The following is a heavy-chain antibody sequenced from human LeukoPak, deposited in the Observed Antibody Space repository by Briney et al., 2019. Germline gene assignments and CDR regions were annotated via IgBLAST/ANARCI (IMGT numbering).Heavy chain of an antibody. Sequence: GGSLGLSCAASGFTFSGCGMHWVRQAPGKGLEWVAFIWYDGRDKYYADSVKGQFTISRDNSKNTLYLQMNSLRAEDTAVYYCAKDPSFRPGYFDYWGQGTLVTVSS. J-gene: IGHJ4*02. CDR2: IWYDGRDK. CDR3: AKDPSFRPGYFDY. CDR1: GFTFSGCG. V-gene: IGHV3-30*02.